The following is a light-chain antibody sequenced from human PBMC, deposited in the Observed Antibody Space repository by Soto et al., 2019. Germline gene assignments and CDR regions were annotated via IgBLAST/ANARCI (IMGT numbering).Light chain of an antibody. Sequence: QLVLTQPPSASGSPGQSVTISCTGTSSDVGRHNYVSWYQQHPGKAPKLLIFEVNKRPSGVPDRFSASTSGITASLTVSGLQPEDEAAYYCSSYTDTDNFVIFGGGTKVTVL. CDR1: SSDVGRHNY. CDR2: EVN. CDR3: SSYTDTDNFVI. J-gene: IGLJ2*01. V-gene: IGLV2-8*01.